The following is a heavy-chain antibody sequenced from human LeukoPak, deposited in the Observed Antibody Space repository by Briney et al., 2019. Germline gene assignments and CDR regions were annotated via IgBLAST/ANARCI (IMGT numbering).Heavy chain of an antibody. CDR1: GYTFTSYG. CDR2: ISAYNGNT. V-gene: IGHV1-18*01. Sequence: GASVKVSCKASGYTFTSYGISWVRQAPGQGLEWMGWISAYNGNTNYAQKLQGRVTMTTDTSTSTAYMELRSLRSDDTAVYYCARDRIRSSFYSGSLHWGQGTLVTVSS. D-gene: IGHD1-26*01. J-gene: IGHJ4*02. CDR3: ARDRIRSSFYSGSLH.